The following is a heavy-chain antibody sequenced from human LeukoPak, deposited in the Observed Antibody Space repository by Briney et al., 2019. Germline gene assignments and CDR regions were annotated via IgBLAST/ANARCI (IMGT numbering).Heavy chain of an antibody. CDR1: GFTFSSYG. CDR2: ISYDGSNK. D-gene: IGHD2-15*01. V-gene: IGHV3-30*18. Sequence: GGSLRLSCAASGFTFSSYGMHWVRQAPGKGLEWVAVISYDGSNKYYADSVKGRFTISRDNSKNTLYLQMNSLRAEDTAVYDCAKRDVVGYCSGGNCYPFDYWGRGTLVTVSS. J-gene: IGHJ4*02. CDR3: AKRDVVGYCSGGNCYPFDY.